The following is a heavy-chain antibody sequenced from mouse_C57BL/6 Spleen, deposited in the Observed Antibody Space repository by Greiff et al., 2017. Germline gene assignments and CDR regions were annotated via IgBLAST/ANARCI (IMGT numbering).Heavy chain of an antibody. CDR1: GYSFTGYY. Sequence: EVKLLESGPELVKPGASVKISCKASGYSFTGYYMNWVKQSPEKSLEWIGEINPSTGGTTYNQKFKAKATLTVDKSSSTAYMQLKSLTSEDSAVYYCARWGLRRFCAMDYWGQGTSVTVSS. CDR2: INPSTGGT. CDR3: ARWGLRRFCAMDY. D-gene: IGHD2-4*01. V-gene: IGHV1-42*01. J-gene: IGHJ4*01.